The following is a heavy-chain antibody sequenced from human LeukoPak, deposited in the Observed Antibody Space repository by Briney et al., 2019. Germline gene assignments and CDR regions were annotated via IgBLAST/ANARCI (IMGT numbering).Heavy chain of an antibody. CDR2: INWNGGST. V-gene: IGHV3-20*04. D-gene: IGHD3-3*01. CDR1: GFTFSSYW. J-gene: IGHJ5*02. CDR3: AREVPGKSSYYDFWSGYNWFDP. Sequence: PGGSLRLSCAASGFTFSSYWMHWVRQAPGKGLEWVSGINWNGGSTGYADSVKGRFTISSDNAKNSLYLQMNSLRAEDTALYYCAREVPGKSSYYDFWSGYNWFDPWGQGTLVTVSS.